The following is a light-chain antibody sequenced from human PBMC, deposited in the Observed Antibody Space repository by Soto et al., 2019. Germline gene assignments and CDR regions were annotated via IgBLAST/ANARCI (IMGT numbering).Light chain of an antibody. CDR1: QSVSSSY. Sequence: EIVLTQSPGTLSLSPGERATLSCRASQSVSSSYLAWYQQKPGQAPGLLIYGASSRATGIPDRFSVSGSGTDFTLTISRLEPEDFAVYYCQHYGTSALFGPGTKVDIK. J-gene: IGKJ3*01. V-gene: IGKV3-20*01. CDR3: QHYGTSAL. CDR2: GAS.